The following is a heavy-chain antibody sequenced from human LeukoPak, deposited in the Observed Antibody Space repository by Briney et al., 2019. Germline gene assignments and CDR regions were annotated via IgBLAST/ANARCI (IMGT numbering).Heavy chain of an antibody. D-gene: IGHD4-23*01. CDR2: IGSSGSPT. CDR1: GFAFSSYN. J-gene: IGHJ4*02. Sequence: GGSLRLSCAASGFAFSSYNMNWVRQAPGKGLEWISYIGSSGSPTHYADSVRGRFTISRDNAKNSLYLQMNSLRAEDTAVYYCARANYGGNSDGDYWGQGTLVTVSS. V-gene: IGHV3-48*01. CDR3: ARANYGGNSDGDY.